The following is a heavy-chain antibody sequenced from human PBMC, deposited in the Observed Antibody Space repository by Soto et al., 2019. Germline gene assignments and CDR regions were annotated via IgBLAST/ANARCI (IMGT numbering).Heavy chain of an antibody. CDR1: AGTLSSYA. Sequence: GASVTVSCKASAGTLSSYAIAWVRQAPGQGLEWLGVLIPVFVTANYAQKFQGRVTITADESTRTACMGMRSLRSEETAVYYWASKQPSYGMEVWGEGATVTASS. CDR3: ASKQPSYGMEV. J-gene: IGHJ6*01. CDR2: LIPVFVTA. V-gene: IGHV1-69*13. D-gene: IGHD5-18*01.